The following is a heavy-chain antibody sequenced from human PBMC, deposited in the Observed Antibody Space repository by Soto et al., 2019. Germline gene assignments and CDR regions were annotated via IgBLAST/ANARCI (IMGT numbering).Heavy chain of an antibody. J-gene: IGHJ4*02. D-gene: IGHD6-19*01. CDR3: ARDLAVGLVDY. Sequence: QVQLVQSGAEVKKPGASVKVSCKASGYTFTSYGISWVRQAPGQGLEWMGWISAYNGKTKSAQKLQGRVPMTPDTSTPTADMALLRLRSDDTAVYYCARDLAVGLVDYWGQGTLGTVSS. CDR1: GYTFTSYG. CDR2: ISAYNGKT. V-gene: IGHV1-18*01.